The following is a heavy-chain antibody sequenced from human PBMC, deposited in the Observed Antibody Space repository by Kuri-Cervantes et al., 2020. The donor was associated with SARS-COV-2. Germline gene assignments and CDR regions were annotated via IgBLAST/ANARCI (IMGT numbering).Heavy chain of an antibody. CDR2: ISGSGGST. V-gene: IGHV3-23*01. CDR1: GFTFSSYA. CDR3: ARQGSSGWYLGY. Sequence: GGSLRLSCAASGFTFSSYAMSWVRQAPGKGLEWVSAISGSGGSTYYADSVKGRFTISRDNSKNTLYLQMNSLRAEDTAVYYCARQGSSGWYLGYWGQGTLVTVSS. D-gene: IGHD6-19*01. J-gene: IGHJ4*02.